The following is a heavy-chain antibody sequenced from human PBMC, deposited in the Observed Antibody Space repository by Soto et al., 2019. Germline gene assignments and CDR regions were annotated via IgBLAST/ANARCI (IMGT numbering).Heavy chain of an antibody. CDR2: IYHSGST. J-gene: IGHJ1*01. CDR1: SGSISSSNW. Sequence: QEQLQESGPGLVKPSGTLSLTCAVSSGSISSSNWWTWVRQPPGKGLEWIGEIYHSGSTNYNPSLKSRVTISVDKSENQFSLQLRSVTAADTAVYYCARGVGGYCSSTSCSTEYFQHWGQGTLVTVSS. CDR3: ARGVGGYCSSTSCSTEYFQH. D-gene: IGHD2-2*01. V-gene: IGHV4-4*02.